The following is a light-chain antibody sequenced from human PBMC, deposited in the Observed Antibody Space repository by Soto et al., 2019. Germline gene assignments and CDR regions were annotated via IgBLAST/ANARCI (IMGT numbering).Light chain of an antibody. CDR2: GAS. J-gene: IGKJ2*01. CDR3: PQYGWSTVN. CDR1: QSVSSRF. V-gene: IGKV3-20*01. Sequence: EIVLTQSPGTLSLSPGERATLSCRASQSVSSRFLAWYQQKPGQAPRLLMYGASSRATGIPDRFSGTGSGTDFPLPHSRLEAEDFGVELWPQYGWSTVNFGLGTKLEIK.